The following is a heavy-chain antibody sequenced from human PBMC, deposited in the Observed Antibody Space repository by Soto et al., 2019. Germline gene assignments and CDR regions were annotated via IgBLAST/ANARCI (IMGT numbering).Heavy chain of an antibody. CDR2: ISYDGSNT. V-gene: IGHV3-30*18. J-gene: IGHJ2*01. CDR3: AKDIHFLGIWDFDL. Sequence: QVQLVESGGGVVQPGRSLRLSCAASGFTFSSYGMHWVRQAPGKGLEWVAVISYDGSNTYFADSVKGRFTISRDNSKNTLYLQMNSLRAEDTAVYYCAKDIHFLGIWDFDLWGRGTLVTVSS. CDR1: GFTFSSYG. D-gene: IGHD3-16*01.